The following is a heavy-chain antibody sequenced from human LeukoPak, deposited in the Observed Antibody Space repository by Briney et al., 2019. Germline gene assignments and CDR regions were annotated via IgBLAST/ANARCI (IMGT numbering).Heavy chain of an antibody. CDR1: GFTFSSYS. V-gene: IGHV3-21*01. D-gene: IGHD6-19*01. Sequence: GGSLRLSCAASGFTFSSYSMNWVRQAPGKGLEWVSSISSSSSYIYYADSVKGRFTISRDNAKNSLYLQMNSLRAEDTAVYYCARGTQWLVLGYFDYWGQGTLVTVS. CDR3: ARGTQWLVLGYFDY. CDR2: ISSSSSYI. J-gene: IGHJ4*02.